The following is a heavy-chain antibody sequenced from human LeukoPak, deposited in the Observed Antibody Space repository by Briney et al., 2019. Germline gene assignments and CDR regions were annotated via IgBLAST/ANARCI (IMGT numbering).Heavy chain of an antibody. CDR3: TRGHSAYDPFDY. V-gene: IGHV3-49*03. J-gene: IGHJ4*02. Sequence: GGSLRLSCTPSGFTFGDYAMSWFRQAPGKGLEWVGSIRSKASGGTTEYAASVKGRLTISRDDSKSIAYLQMNSLKTEDTAVYYCTRGHSAYDPFDYWGQGTLVTVSS. D-gene: IGHD5-12*01. CDR2: IRSKASGGTT. CDR1: GFTFGDYA.